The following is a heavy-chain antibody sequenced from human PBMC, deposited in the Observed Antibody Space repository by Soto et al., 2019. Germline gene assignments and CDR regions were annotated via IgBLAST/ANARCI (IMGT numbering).Heavy chain of an antibody. Sequence: VQLVESGGGLVQPGRSLRLSCAASGFTFDDFSMHWVRHTPGEGLEWVSGISWNSGSIGYADSVKGRFSISRDNAKNSLYLQLNSLRTEDTALYYCTRASHSDFGDYGYFEFWGQGTLVTVSS. CDR1: GFTFDDFS. CDR2: ISWNSGSI. D-gene: IGHD4-17*01. CDR3: TRASHSDFGDYGYFEF. V-gene: IGHV3-9*01. J-gene: IGHJ4*02.